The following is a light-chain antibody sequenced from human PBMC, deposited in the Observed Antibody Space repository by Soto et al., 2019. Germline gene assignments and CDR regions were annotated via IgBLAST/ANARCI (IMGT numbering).Light chain of an antibody. CDR1: SSDVGGYNY. V-gene: IGLV2-14*03. CDR2: DVS. CDR3: SSYTGSSTLYV. J-gene: IGLJ1*01. Sequence: QSVLTQPASVSGSPGQSITISCTGISSDVGGYNYVSWYQQLPGKAPKLIIYDVSNRPSGVYNRFSASKSANAASLSISGLQAEDEADYYCSSYTGSSTLYVFGTGTKVTVL.